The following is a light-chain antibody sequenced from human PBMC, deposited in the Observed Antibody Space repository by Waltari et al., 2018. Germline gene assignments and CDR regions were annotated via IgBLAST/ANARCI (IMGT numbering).Light chain of an antibody. CDR1: SSNIGNNY. V-gene: IGLV1-51*01. CDR2: EHN. Sequence: QSVLTQPPSVSAAPGQKVTISCAVSSSNIGNNYVHWYQPLPGKPPKHIIYEHNKRPSGVPYRFSGSKSGTAATLAITGLQAGDEADYYCGTWDTSMGAGVFGGGTQLTVL. CDR3: GTWDTSMGAGV. J-gene: IGLJ7*01.